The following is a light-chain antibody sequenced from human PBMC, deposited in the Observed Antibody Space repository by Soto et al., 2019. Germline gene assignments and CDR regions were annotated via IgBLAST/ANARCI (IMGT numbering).Light chain of an antibody. CDR3: QQYAGPPTT. J-gene: IGKJ5*01. CDR1: QGVRSN. V-gene: IGKV3-20*01. CDR2: GAS. Sequence: EIVMTQSTATLSVSPGERATLSCRASQGVRSNLAWYQQKPGQAPRLLIYGASRRATGIPDRFSGGGSGTDFTLTISRLEPEDFAVYFCQQYAGPPTTFGQGTRLEIK.